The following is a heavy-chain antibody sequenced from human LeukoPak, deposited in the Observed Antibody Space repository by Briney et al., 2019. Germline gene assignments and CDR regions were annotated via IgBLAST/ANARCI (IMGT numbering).Heavy chain of an antibody. CDR3: ARTQYSTSPEGYYYYYMDV. Sequence: SETLSLTCTVSGGSISSTSYYWGWIHQPPGKGLEWIGSIYYSGSTSYNPSLRSRVTISVDTSKDQFSLKLSSVAAADTAVYYCARTQYSTSPEGYYYYYMDVWGKGTTLTVSS. D-gene: IGHD6-6*01. CDR2: IYYSGST. J-gene: IGHJ6*03. V-gene: IGHV4-39*01. CDR1: GGSISSTSYY.